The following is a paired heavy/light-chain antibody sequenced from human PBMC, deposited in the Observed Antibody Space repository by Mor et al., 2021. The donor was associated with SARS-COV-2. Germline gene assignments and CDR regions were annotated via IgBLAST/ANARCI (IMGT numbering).Light chain of an antibody. V-gene: IGKV2-24*01. CDR3: VQATQFPWT. CDR1: QSLVDSSGDTY. J-gene: IGKJ1*01. Sequence: DIVMTQTPLSSPVTLGQPASISCRSSQSLVDSSGDTYLSWLHQRPGQPPRLLIYKISNRFSGVPDRFSGSGAGTDFTLKISRVEAEDVGVYYCVQATQFPWTFGQGTKVEIK. CDR2: KIS.
Heavy chain of an antibody. Sequence: EVQLVESGGSLVKPGGSLRLSCVASGFIFSTYTMNWVRQAPGKGLEWVASISRGSDYIYYADSMKGRFTVSRDNAKNSLYLQMNSLRAEDTALYYCTRSDNYGGLFYRTPQYWGRGTLVTVSS. CDR2: ISRGSDYI. V-gene: IGHV3-21*01. J-gene: IGHJ4*02. D-gene: IGHD3-16*01. CDR1: GFIFSTYT. CDR3: TRSDNYGGLFYRTPQY.